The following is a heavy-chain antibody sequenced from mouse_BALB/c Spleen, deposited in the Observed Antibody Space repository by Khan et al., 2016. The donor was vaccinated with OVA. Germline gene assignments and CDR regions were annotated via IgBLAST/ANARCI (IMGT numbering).Heavy chain of an antibody. V-gene: IGHV9-1*02. CDR3: ARISSYWYSDV. D-gene: IGHD6-2*01. J-gene: IGHJ1*01. CDR2: INTYTGEP. Sequence: QIQLVQSGPELKKPGETVKISCKASGYTFTNYGMNWVKQAPGKGLKWMGWINTYTGEPTYADDFKGRFVFPLETSASTAYLQISNLKNEDMTTYFWARISSYWYSDVWGAGTTVTVSS. CDR1: GYTFTNYG.